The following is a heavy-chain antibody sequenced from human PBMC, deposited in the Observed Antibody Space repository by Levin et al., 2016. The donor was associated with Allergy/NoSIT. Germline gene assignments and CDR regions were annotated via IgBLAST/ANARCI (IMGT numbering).Heavy chain of an antibody. D-gene: IGHD3-9*01. Sequence: GESLKISCAASGLTFSSYWMHWVRQAPGKGLVWVSRISPDGSITTYADSVKGRFTISRDNSKNTLYLEMISLRTEDTAVYYCGKDFSRNRLVIIDNWGQGTLVTVSS. CDR3: GKDFSRNRLVIIDN. CDR1: GLTFSSYW. V-gene: IGHV3-74*01. CDR2: ISPDGSIT. J-gene: IGHJ4*02.